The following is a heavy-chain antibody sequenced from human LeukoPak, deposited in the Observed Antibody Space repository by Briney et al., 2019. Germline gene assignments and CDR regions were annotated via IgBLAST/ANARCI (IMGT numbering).Heavy chain of an antibody. CDR2: INSDGSST. CDR1: GFTFSSYW. V-gene: IGHV3-74*01. CDR3: AQIYCGGDCHDFS. Sequence: PGGSLRLSCAASGFTFSSYWMHWVRQAPGKGLVWVSRINSDGSSTSYADSVKGRFTISRDNAKNTLYLQMNSLRAEDTAVYYCAQIYCGGDCHDFSWGQGTLVTVSS. D-gene: IGHD2-21*02. J-gene: IGHJ5*02.